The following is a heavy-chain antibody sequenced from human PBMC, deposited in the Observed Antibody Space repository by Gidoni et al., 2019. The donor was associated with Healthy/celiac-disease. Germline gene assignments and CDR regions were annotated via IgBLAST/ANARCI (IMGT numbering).Heavy chain of an antibody. Sequence: QVQLQQWGAGLLKPSETLSISCAVYGGSFSGYYWSWIRQPPGKGLEWIGEINHSGSTNYNPSLKSRVTISVDTSKHQFSLKLSSVTAADTAVYYCAMIGYCTNGVCYTSRFDYWGQGTLVTVSS. CDR2: INHSGST. D-gene: IGHD2-8*01. V-gene: IGHV4-34*01. CDR1: GGSFSGYY. CDR3: AMIGYCTNGVCYTSRFDY. J-gene: IGHJ4*02.